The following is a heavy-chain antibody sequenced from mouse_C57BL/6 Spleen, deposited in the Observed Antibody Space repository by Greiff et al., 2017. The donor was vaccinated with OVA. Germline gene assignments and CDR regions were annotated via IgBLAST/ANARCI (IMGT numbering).Heavy chain of an antibody. CDR3: TRKTRCDGYRFAC. CDR2: IDPETGGT. D-gene: IGHD2-3*01. J-gene: IGHJ3*01. CDR1: GYTFTDYE. V-gene: IGHV1-15*01. Sequence: VQLQESGAELVRPGASVTLSCKASGYTFTDYEMHWVKQTPVHGLEWIGAIDPETGGTAYNQKFKGKAILTADKSSSTAYMELRSLTSEDSAVYYCTRKTRCDGYRFACWGQGSLVTVSA.